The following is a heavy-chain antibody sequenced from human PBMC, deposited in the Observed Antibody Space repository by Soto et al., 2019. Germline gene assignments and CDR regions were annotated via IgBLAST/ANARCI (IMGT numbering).Heavy chain of an antibody. Sequence: TSYWMSRLRKAPGKGLEWVANIKQDGSEKYYVDSVKGRFTISRDNAKNSLYLQMNSLRAEDTAVYYCARVPFQGGMAVWGHGTTVPVSS. CDR2: IKQDGSEK. CDR3: ARVPFQGGMAV. CDR1: TSYW. V-gene: IGHV3-7*01. J-gene: IGHJ6*02.